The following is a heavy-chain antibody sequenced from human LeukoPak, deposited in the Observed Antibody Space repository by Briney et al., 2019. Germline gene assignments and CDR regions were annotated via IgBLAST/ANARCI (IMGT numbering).Heavy chain of an antibody. CDR3: ARSKLFSILVVPLDY. D-gene: IGHD2-2*01. CDR1: GFTFSSYS. J-gene: IGHJ4*02. V-gene: IGHV3-21*01. CDR2: ITSSSSYI. Sequence: GGSLRLSCAASGFTFSSYSMNWVRQAPGKGLQWVSSITSSSSYIYYADSVKGRFTISRDNAKNSLYLQMNSLRAEDTAVYYCARSKLFSILVVPLDYWGPGTLVTVSS.